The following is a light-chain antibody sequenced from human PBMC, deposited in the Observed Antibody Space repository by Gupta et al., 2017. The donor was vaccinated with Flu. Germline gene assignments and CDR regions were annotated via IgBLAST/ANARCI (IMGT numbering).Light chain of an antibody. CDR2: DTS. Sequence: IVLTQSPATLSLSPGDRATVSCRASQSVGSALAWHQQRPGQPPRLLMFDTSNRATGIPARFSGSGSGTDFTLTISSLEPEDFAVYYCQQRSNWLTFGQGTRLEIK. CDR1: QSVGSA. J-gene: IGKJ5*01. V-gene: IGKV3-11*01. CDR3: QQRSNWLT.